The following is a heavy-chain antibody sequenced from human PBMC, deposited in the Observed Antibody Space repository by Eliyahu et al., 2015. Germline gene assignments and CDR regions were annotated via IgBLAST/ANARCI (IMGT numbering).Heavy chain of an antibody. CDR2: IYSGGST. CDR1: GFTGSGNS. Sequence: EVQLVESGGGLVQPGGSLRLXCAASGFTGSGNSMTWVRQAPGKGLEWVSVIYSGGSTYYADSVKGRFTISRDNSKNTLYLQMNSLRAEDTAVYYCARSPGGTGTRGVDYWGQGTLVTVSS. J-gene: IGHJ4*02. V-gene: IGHV3-66*02. CDR3: ARSPGGTGTRGVDY. D-gene: IGHD3/OR15-3a*01.